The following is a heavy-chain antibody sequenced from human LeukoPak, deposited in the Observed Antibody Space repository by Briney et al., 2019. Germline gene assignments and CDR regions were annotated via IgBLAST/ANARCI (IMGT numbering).Heavy chain of an antibody. CDR2: IYHSGST. Sequence: ASGTLSLTCAVSGGSISSSNWWSWVRQPPGKGLEWIGEIYHSGSTNYNPSLKSRVTISVDKSKNQFSLKLSSVTAADTAVYYCARGLVDSSGYYSPSNWFGPWGQGTLVTVSS. CDR1: GGSISSSNW. J-gene: IGHJ5*02. D-gene: IGHD3-22*01. V-gene: IGHV4-4*02. CDR3: ARGLVDSSGYYSPSNWFGP.